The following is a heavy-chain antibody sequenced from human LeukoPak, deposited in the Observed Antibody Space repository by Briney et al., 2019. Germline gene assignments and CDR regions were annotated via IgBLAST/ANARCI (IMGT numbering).Heavy chain of an antibody. V-gene: IGHV3-23*01. CDR1: GFTFSNYA. CDR2: SGTSGDT. D-gene: IGHD6-13*01. CDR3: AQKRPGTYPFDY. J-gene: IGHJ4*02. Sequence: PGGSLRLSCAASGFTFSNYALNWVRQGPGKGLEWVSASGTSGDTYYADSVRGRFTISRDNAKNMVYLQMSGLRAEDTALYYCAQKRPGTYPFDYWGQGTLVTVSS.